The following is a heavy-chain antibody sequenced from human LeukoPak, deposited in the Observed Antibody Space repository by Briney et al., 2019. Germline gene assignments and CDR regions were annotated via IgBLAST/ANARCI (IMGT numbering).Heavy chain of an antibody. CDR3: ARDSYLGYSYGLDY. V-gene: IGHV4-59*01. CDR1: GGSISSYY. Sequence: SETLSLTCTVSGGSISSYYWSWIRQPPGKGLEWIGYIYYSGSTNYNPSLKSRVTISVDTSKNQFSLKLSSVTAADTAVYYCARDSYLGYSYGLDYWGQGTLVTVSS. D-gene: IGHD5-18*01. J-gene: IGHJ4*02. CDR2: IYYSGST.